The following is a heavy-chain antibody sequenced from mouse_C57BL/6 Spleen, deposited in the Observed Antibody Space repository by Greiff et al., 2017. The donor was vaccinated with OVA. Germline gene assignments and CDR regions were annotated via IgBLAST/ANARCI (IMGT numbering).Heavy chain of an antibody. V-gene: IGHV1-55*01. CDR3: ARLKYDYSYWYFDV. CDR1: GYTFTSYW. CDR2: IYPGSGST. D-gene: IGHD2-4*01. J-gene: IGHJ1*03. Sequence: VQLQQPGAELVKPGASVKMSCKASGYTFTSYWITWVKQRPGQGLEWIGDIYPGSGSTNYNEKFKSKATLTVDTSSSTAYMQLSSLTSEDSAVYYCARLKYDYSYWYFDVWGTGTTVTVSS.